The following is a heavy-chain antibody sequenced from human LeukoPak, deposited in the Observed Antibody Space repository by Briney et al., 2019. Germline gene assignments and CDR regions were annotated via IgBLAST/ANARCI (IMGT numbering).Heavy chain of an antibody. CDR3: ARAVTGTSLVDF. CDR1: GGSIGGDH. Sequence: PSETLSLTCTVSGGSIGGDHWSWIRQAPGEGLEWIGYISYTGSTSYNASLRSRVTISLKKNENQFSLRLTSVTAADTAVYYCARAVTGTSLVDFWGQGTLVAVSS. J-gene: IGHJ4*02. CDR2: ISYTGST. D-gene: IGHD6-19*01. V-gene: IGHV4-59*08.